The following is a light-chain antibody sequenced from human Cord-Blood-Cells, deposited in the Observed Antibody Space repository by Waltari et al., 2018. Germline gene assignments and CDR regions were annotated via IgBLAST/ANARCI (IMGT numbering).Light chain of an antibody. J-gene: IGLJ2*01. CDR1: SPHTGAGFD. CDR3: QSYDSSVV. Sequence: QSVLTQPPAVSGAPGQRVPIPCTWSSPHTGAGFDVHWYQQLPGTAPKLLIYGNSNRPSGVPDRFSGSKSGTSASLAITGLQAEDEADYYCQSYDSSVVFGGGTKLTVL. CDR2: GNS. V-gene: IGLV1-40*01.